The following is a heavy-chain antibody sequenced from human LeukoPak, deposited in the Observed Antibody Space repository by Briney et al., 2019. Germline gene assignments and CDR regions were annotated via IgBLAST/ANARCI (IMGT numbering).Heavy chain of an antibody. J-gene: IGHJ3*02. CDR2: IYPGDSDT. CDR3: ARLSYDMGHAFDI. V-gene: IGHV5-51*01. CDR1: GYSFTSYW. Sequence: GESLKISCKGSGYSFTSYWIGWVRQMPGKGLEWMGIIYPGDSDTRYSPSFQGQVTISADKSISTAYLQWSSLKASDTAVYYCARLSYDMGHAFDIWGQGTMVTVSS. D-gene: IGHD2/OR15-2a*01.